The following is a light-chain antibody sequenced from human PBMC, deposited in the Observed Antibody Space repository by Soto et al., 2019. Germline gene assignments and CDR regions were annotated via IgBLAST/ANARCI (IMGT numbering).Light chain of an antibody. CDR1: QSVRDN. V-gene: IGKV3-15*01. J-gene: IGKJ2*01. CDR2: GAS. CDR3: QQHNDWPPST. Sequence: ETLLTQSPDTLSVSPGERATLSCRASQSVRDNLAWYQQKPGQAPRLLIYGASTRAPGIPDRFSGSGFGTEFSLTISSLQSEDFAVYYCQQHNDWPPSTFGQGTKLEIK.